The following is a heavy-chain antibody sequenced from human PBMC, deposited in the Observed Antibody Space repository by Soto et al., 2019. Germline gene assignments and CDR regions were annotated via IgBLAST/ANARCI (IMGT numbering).Heavy chain of an antibody. V-gene: IGHV3-48*01. J-gene: IGHJ4*02. CDR2: ISSSSSTI. Sequence: GGSLRLSCAASGFTFSSYSMNWVRQAPGKGLEWVSYISSSSSTIYYADSVKGRFTISRDNAKNSLYLQMNSLRAEDTAVYYCARSGPADPFDYWGQGTLVTVSS. CDR1: GFTFSSYS. CDR3: ARSGPADPFDY. D-gene: IGHD3-10*01.